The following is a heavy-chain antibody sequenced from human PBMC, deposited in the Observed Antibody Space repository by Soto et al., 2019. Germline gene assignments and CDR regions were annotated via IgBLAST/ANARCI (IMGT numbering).Heavy chain of an antibody. CDR3: AKDISGIAVAGFDY. J-gene: IGHJ4*02. CDR1: GFTFDDYA. Sequence: GGSLRLSCAASGFTFDDYAMHWVRQAPGKGLEWVSGISWNSGSIGYADSVKGRFTISRDNAKNSLYLQMNSLRAEDTALYYCAKDISGIAVAGFDYWGQGTLVTV. D-gene: IGHD6-19*01. CDR2: ISWNSGSI. V-gene: IGHV3-9*01.